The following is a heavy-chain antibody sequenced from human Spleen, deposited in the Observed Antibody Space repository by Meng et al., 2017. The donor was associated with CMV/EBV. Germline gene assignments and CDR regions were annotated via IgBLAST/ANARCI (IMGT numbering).Heavy chain of an antibody. V-gene: IGHV4-34*01. J-gene: IGHJ4*02. CDR1: GFTFSSDW. D-gene: IGHD6-13*01. CDR3: ARVGYSSSWYVDY. Sequence: ESLNISCAASGFTFSSDWMSWIRQPPGKGLEWIGEINHSGSTNYNPSLKSRVTISVDTSKNQFSLKLSSVTAADTAVYYCARVGYSSSWYVDYWGQGTLVTVSS. CDR2: INHSGST.